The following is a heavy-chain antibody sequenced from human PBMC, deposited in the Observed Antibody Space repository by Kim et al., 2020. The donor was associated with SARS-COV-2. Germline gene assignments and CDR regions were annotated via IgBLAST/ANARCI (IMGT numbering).Heavy chain of an antibody. Sequence: SQTLSLTCAISGDSVSSNSAAWNWIRQSPSRGLEWLGRTYYRSKWYNDYAVSVKSRITINPDTSKNQFSLQLNSVTPEDTAVYYCASGGIGRLGELSSDDAFDIWGQGTMVTVSS. J-gene: IGHJ3*02. V-gene: IGHV6-1*01. D-gene: IGHD3-16*02. CDR3: ASGGIGRLGELSSDDAFDI. CDR2: TYYRSKWYN. CDR1: GDSVSSNSAA.